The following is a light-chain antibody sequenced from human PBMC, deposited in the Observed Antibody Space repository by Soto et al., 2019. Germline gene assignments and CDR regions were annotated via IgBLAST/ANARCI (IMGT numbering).Light chain of an antibody. CDR2: DAS. J-gene: IGKJ3*01. Sequence: EIVLTQSPATLSLSPGERATLSCRASQSVSSFLAWYQQKSGQIPRLLIYDASNRATGIPARFSGSGSGTDFTLTISSLEPEDFAVYYCQHRSNWLGTFGPGTKVDIK. CDR3: QHRSNWLGT. V-gene: IGKV3-11*01. CDR1: QSVSSF.